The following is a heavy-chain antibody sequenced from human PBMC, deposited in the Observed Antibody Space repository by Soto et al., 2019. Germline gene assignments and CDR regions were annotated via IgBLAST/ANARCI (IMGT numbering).Heavy chain of an antibody. V-gene: IGHV2-5*01. CDR2: ISWDNDNK. J-gene: IGHJ4*02. CDR1: GFSLSTSGVG. Sequence: QITLKESGPTLVKPTQTLTLTCTFSGFSLSTSGVGVGWIRQPPGKALEWLALISWDNDNKRYSPSLKSRLTITKDTSKNQVVLTMTNMDPVDTATYYCAHVSYTSSSTFDSWGQGTLVTVSS. D-gene: IGHD6-6*01. CDR3: AHVSYTSSSTFDS.